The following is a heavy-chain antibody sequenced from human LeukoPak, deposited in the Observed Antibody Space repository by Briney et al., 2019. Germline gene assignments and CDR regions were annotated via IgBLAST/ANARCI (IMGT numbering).Heavy chain of an antibody. CDR2: TSGSGDST. Sequence: GGSLRLSCAASGFTFSSYAMSWVRQAPGKGLEWVSATSGSGDSTFYADYLKGRFTISRDKSKNTLYLDMDSLTAEDTAIYYCAKDRAGSAFDDDAFDIWGQGTMVTVSS. V-gene: IGHV3-23*01. CDR1: GFTFSSYA. D-gene: IGHD5-12*01. CDR3: AKDRAGSAFDDDAFDI. J-gene: IGHJ3*02.